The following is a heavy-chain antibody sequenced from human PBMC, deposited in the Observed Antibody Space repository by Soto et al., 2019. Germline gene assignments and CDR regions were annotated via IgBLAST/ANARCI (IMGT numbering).Heavy chain of an antibody. CDR2: IYSGGST. V-gene: IGHV3-53*01. J-gene: IGHJ3*02. Sequence: GGSLRLSCAATGFTFSDYYMSWIRQAPGKGLEWVSYIYSGGSTYYADSVKGRFTISRDNSKNTLYLQMNSLRAEDTAVYYCARGVRWFGELFPRAFDIWGQGTMVTVSS. CDR1: GFTFSDYY. D-gene: IGHD3-10*01. CDR3: ARGVRWFGELFPRAFDI.